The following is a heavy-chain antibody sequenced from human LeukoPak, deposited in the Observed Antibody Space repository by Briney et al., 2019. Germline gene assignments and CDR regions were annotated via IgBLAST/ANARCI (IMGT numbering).Heavy chain of an antibody. D-gene: IGHD3-22*01. V-gene: IGHV1-18*01. CDR3: ASFRYDSSGYYSLDY. CDR1: GYTFTSYG. J-gene: IGHJ4*02. Sequence: ASVKVSCKASGYTFTSYGISWVRQAPGQGLEWMGWISAYNGNTNYAQKLQGRVTMTTDTSTSTAYMELRSLRSDDTAVYYCASFRYDSSGYYSLDYWGQGTLVTVFS. CDR2: ISAYNGNT.